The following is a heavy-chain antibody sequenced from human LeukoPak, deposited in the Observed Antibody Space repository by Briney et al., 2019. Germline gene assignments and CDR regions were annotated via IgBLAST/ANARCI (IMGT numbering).Heavy chain of an antibody. CDR2: IYTGGST. D-gene: IGHD6-13*01. Sequence: GGSLRLSCAASGFTVSNNYMSWVRQAPGKGLEWVSIIYTGGSTLYADSVKGRFTVSRDNSKNTLYLQMNSLRAGDTAVYYCARKHMAAAGHDAFDMWGQGTMVTVSS. V-gene: IGHV3-66*01. CDR1: GFTVSNNY. CDR3: ARKHMAAAGHDAFDM. J-gene: IGHJ3*02.